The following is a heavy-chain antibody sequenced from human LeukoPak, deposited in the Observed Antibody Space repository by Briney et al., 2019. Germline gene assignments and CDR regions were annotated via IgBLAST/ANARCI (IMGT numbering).Heavy chain of an antibody. CDR1: GYTFTSYD. CDR3: ARGPRAALQPINWFDP. Sequence: ASVKVSCKASGYTFTSYDINWVRQATGQGLEWMGWMNPNSGNTGYAQKFQGRGTMTRNTSISTAYMELSSLRSEDTAVYYCARGPRAALQPINWFDPWGQGTLVTVSS. J-gene: IGHJ5*02. V-gene: IGHV1-8*01. D-gene: IGHD2-2*02. CDR2: MNPNSGNT.